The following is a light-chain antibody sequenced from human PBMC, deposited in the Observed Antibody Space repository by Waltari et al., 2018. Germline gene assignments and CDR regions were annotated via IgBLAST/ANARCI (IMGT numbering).Light chain of an antibody. CDR3: SSSRRSSTYVL. CDR2: DVS. CDR1: SSDVGGYNF. J-gene: IGLJ2*01. Sequence: QSALTQPASVSGSPGQSITISCSGISSDVGGYNFVSWYQQHPGKAPKLLIFDVSNRPSRVSHRFSGSKSGNTASLTISGLQPEAEADYYCSSSRRSSTYVLLGGGTKLTVL. V-gene: IGLV2-14*03.